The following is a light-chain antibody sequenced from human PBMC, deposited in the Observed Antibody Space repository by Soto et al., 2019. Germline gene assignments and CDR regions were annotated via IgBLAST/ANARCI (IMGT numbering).Light chain of an antibody. CDR1: QSVSTW. J-gene: IGKJ1*01. CDR3: QQYNRYST. V-gene: IGKV1-5*01. CDR2: DVS. Sequence: DIQMTQSPSSLSASVGDRVTITCRASQSVSTWLAWYQQKPGKAPKVLIYDVSTLESGVPSRFSGSGSGTEFTLTIDSLQPDDFAIYYCQQYNRYSTFGQGTKVDIK.